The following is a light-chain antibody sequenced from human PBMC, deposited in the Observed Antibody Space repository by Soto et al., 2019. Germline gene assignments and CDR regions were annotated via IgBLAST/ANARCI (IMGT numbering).Light chain of an antibody. V-gene: IGKV3-20*01. CDR1: QSVASSF. CDR3: QQFDSSPYT. J-gene: IGKJ2*01. Sequence: EIVLTQSPGTLSLSPGERATLSCRASQSVASSFLAWYQQKLGQAPRLLIYGASSRATGIPDRFSGSGSGTDFTLTISSLEPEDFAVYYCQQFDSSPYTFGQGTKVEIK. CDR2: GAS.